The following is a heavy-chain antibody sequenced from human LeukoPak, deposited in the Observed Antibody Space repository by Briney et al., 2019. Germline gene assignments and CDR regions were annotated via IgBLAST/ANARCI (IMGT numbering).Heavy chain of an antibody. CDR1: GFTFSSYA. CDR2: ISGSGGIT. D-gene: IGHD3-22*01. CDR3: AKAGEITMIVVVIYYFDY. J-gene: IGHJ4*02. Sequence: GGSLRLSCAASGFTFSSYAMSWVRQAPGKGLEWVSAISGSGGITYYADSVKGRFTISRDNSKNTLYLQMNSLRAEDTAVYYCAKAGEITMIVVVIYYFDYWGQGTLVTVSS. V-gene: IGHV3-23*01.